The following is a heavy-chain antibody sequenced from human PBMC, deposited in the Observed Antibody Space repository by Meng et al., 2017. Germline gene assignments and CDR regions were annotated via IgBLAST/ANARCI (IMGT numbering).Heavy chain of an antibody. J-gene: IGHJ4*02. V-gene: IGHV7-4-1*02. CDR2: INTNSGNP. Sequence: QVKLVQSGSELKKPVASVKVSCNAYGYTFTSYDMNWVRQAPGQGLEWMGWINTNSGNPTYAQGFTGRFVFSLDTSVSTAYLQISSLKAEDTAVYYCAREGRVDFDYWGQGTLVTVSS. CDR3: AREGRVDFDY. CDR1: GYTFTSYD. D-gene: IGHD1-26*01.